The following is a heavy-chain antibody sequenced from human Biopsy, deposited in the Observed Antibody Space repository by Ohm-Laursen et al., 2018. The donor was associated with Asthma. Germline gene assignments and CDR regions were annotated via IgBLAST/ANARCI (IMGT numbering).Heavy chain of an antibody. V-gene: IGHV3-30-3*01. Sequence: SLRLSCSASGFTFSSYAMSWVRQAPGKGLEWVAVGGSYYDGGLKYYADSVNGRFTVSRDDSKNTLYLQMNSLRPDDTAVYYCARDVMEWYLPAFDFWGQGTLVTVSS. CDR1: GFTFSSYA. J-gene: IGHJ4*02. CDR2: GGSYYDGGLK. D-gene: IGHD3-3*01. CDR3: ARDVMEWYLPAFDF.